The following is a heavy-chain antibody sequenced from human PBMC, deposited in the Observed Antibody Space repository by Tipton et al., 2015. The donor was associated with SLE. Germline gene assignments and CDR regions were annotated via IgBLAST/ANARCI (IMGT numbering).Heavy chain of an antibody. CDR2: VYTSGTT. D-gene: IGHD3-22*01. CDR3: AGYREYYDSLAHAFDI. Sequence: TLSLTCTVSGGSISSGSHFWSWTRQPAGKGMEWIGRVYTSGTTNYNPSLKSRVTMSVDTSTNQFSLRLTSVTAADTAVYYCAGYREYYDSLAHAFDIWGQGTMVTVSS. J-gene: IGHJ3*02. V-gene: IGHV4-61*02. CDR1: GGSISSGSHF.